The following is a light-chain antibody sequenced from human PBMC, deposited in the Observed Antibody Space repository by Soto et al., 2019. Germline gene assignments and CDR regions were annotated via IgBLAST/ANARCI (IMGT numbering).Light chain of an antibody. CDR1: QSISIY. Sequence: DIQMTQSPSSLSASVGDRVTITCRASQSISIYLNWYQQKPGKAPKLLIYAASSLQSGVPSRFSGSGSGTDFTLTISSLQPEDFATYYCQQSYSTQVTFGQGTRLE. J-gene: IGKJ5*01. CDR3: QQSYSTQVT. CDR2: AAS. V-gene: IGKV1-39*01.